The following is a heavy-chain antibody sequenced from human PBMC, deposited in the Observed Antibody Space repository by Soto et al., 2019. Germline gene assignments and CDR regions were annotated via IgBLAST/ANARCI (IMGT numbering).Heavy chain of an antibody. D-gene: IGHD2-2*01. V-gene: IGHV1-69*08. J-gene: IGHJ5*02. CDR2: IIPILGRA. CDR3: AKVGGTTSSSWFDP. CDR1: GGPFSSYH. Sequence: QVQLVQSGAEVKKPGSSVKLSCKASGGPFSSYHISWVRQAPGQGLEWVGRIIPILGRANNAQHFQGRVTITADTSTNTAYMELSSLTSEDTAVYYCAKVGGTTSSSWFDPCGRGTLVTVSS.